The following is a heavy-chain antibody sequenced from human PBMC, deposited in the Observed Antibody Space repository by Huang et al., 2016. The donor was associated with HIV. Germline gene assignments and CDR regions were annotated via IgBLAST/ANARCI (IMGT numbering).Heavy chain of an antibody. CDR2: IKHFGSP. CDR3: ARDATKNPRGWFDP. J-gene: IGHJ5*02. Sequence: QVHLQQWGAGLLKSAETLSLTCAVYGGSLSGYYWSWLRQTPGKGLEWIGEIKHFGSPNDNPSLKIRVSIAMDGSKKQFSLKLRSISDADTAVYFCARDATKNPRGWFDPWGQGTLVTVSS. V-gene: IGHV4-34*02. CDR1: GGSLSGYY. D-gene: IGHD3-10*01.